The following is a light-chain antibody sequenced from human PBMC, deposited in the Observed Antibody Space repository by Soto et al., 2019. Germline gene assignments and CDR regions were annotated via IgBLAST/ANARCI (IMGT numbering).Light chain of an antibody. CDR2: DDN. V-gene: IGLV1-51*01. J-gene: IGLJ1*01. Sequence: QSVLTQPPSVSAAPGQKVTISCSGSSSNIGGNSVSWYQQLPGTAPKLLIYDDNKRPSGIPDRFSGSKSGTSATLGITGFQTGDEADYYCGSLDSSLSAYVFGTGTKVTGL. CDR3: GSLDSSLSAYV. CDR1: SSNIGGNS.